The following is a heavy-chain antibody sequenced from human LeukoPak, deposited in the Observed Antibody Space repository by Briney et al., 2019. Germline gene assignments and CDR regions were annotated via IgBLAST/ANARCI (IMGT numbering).Heavy chain of an antibody. J-gene: IGHJ5*02. Sequence: SETLSLTCAVYGGSFSGYYWSWIRQPPGKGLEWIGEINHSGSTNYNPSLKSRVTISVDTSKNQFSLKLSSVTAADTAVYYCAREKRCSSTSCYARRGGNWFDPWGQGTLVTVSS. CDR3: AREKRCSSTSCYARRGGNWFDP. D-gene: IGHD2-2*01. CDR2: INHSGST. CDR1: GGSFSGYY. V-gene: IGHV4-34*01.